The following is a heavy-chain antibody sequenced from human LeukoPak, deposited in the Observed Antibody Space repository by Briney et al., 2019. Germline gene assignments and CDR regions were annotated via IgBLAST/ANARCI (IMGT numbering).Heavy chain of an antibody. D-gene: IGHD3-10*01. CDR1: GYSISSGYY. J-gene: IGHJ4*02. CDR3: ARDSVYYGSGSFGY. V-gene: IGHV4-38-2*02. Sequence: PSETLSLTCTVSGYSISSGYYWGWIRQPPGKGLEWIGSIYHSGSTYYNPSLRSRVTISVDTSKNQFSLKLSSVTAADTAVYYCARDSVYYGSGSFGYWGQGTLVTVSS. CDR2: IYHSGST.